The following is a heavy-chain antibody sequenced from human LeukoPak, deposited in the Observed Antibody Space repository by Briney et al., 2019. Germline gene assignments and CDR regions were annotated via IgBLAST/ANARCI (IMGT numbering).Heavy chain of an antibody. CDR1: GFTFSSFV. Sequence: GGSLRLSCAASGFTFSSFVMSWVRQAPGRGLEWVSTINNNGGSTYYADSVKDRFTISRDNSKNTLYVQMNSLRAEDTAVYYCAKGHYYGSGSLDYWGQGTLVTVSS. D-gene: IGHD3-10*01. V-gene: IGHV3-23*01. J-gene: IGHJ4*02. CDR3: AKGHYYGSGSLDY. CDR2: INNNGGST.